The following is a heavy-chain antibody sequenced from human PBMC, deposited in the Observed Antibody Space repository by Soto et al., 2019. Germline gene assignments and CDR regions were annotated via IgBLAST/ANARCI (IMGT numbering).Heavy chain of an antibody. CDR2: IIPIFGTA. V-gene: IGHV1-69*06. Sequence: QVQLVQSGAEVKKPGSSVKVSCKASGGTFSSYAISWVRQAPGQGLEWMGGIIPIFGTANYAQKFQGRVTITADKSTSTAYMELSSLRSEDTAVYYCAREICSGGSCYSGYYYYGMDVWGQGTTVTVSS. J-gene: IGHJ6*02. CDR1: GGTFSSYA. CDR3: AREICSGGSCYSGYYYYGMDV. D-gene: IGHD2-15*01.